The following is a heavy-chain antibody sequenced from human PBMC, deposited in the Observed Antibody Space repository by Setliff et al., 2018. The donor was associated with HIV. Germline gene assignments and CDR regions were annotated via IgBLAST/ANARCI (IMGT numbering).Heavy chain of an antibody. Sequence: SETLSLTCTVSAASIGNSYWTWIRQPAGKGLEWIGTIYYSGNTYYRPSLKSRVTVSIDMSKNQFSLRLNSVTAADTAVYYCARQSGYTRGWDIFGLVAGSFDIWGQGTMVTVSS. CDR1: AASIGNSY. CDR2: IYYSGNT. V-gene: IGHV4-59*05. D-gene: IGHD3-3*01. CDR3: ARQSGYTRGWDIFGLVAGSFDI. J-gene: IGHJ3*02.